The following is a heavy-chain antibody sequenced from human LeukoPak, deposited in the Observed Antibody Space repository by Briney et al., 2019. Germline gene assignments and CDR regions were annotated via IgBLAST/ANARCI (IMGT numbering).Heavy chain of an antibody. CDR2: IKQDGSEK. D-gene: IGHD2-15*01. Sequence: GGSLRLSCEASGFTFSSYWMSWVRQAPGAGLEWVANIKQDGSEKYYVDSLKGRITVSRDNAKNSLYLQIDSLRVGDTAVYFCARVGAATFYWYYMDVWGKGTTVTVSS. CDR1: GFTFSSYW. V-gene: IGHV3-7*01. J-gene: IGHJ6*03. CDR3: ARVGAATFYWYYMDV.